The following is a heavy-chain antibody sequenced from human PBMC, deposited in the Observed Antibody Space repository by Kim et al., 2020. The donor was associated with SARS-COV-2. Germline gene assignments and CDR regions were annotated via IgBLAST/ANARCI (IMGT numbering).Heavy chain of an antibody. D-gene: IGHD3-10*01. V-gene: IGHV4-31*03. CDR2: IYYSGST. CDR1: GGSISSGGYY. CDR3: ARVRGGYYGMDV. Sequence: SETLSLTCTVSGGSISSGGYYWSWIRQHPGKGLEWIGYIYYSGSTYYNPSLKSRVTISVDTSKNQFSLKLSSVTAADTAVYYCARVRGGYYGMDVWGQGTTVTVSS. J-gene: IGHJ6*02.